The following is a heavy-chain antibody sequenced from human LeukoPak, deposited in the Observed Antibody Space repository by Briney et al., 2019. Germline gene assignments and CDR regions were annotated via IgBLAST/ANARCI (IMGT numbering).Heavy chain of an antibody. CDR3: ARSAGGNYFDY. J-gene: IGHJ4*02. V-gene: IGHV3-21*01. CDR2: ISSGTNYI. CDR1: GFIFDNYN. Sequence: GGSLRLSCAASGFIFDNYNMNWVRQAPGKGLEWVSSISSGTNYIFQADSVKGRFNISKDSARNSLSLQMHSLRADDTAVYYCARSAGGNYFDYWDQGTLVTVSS. D-gene: IGHD2-8*02.